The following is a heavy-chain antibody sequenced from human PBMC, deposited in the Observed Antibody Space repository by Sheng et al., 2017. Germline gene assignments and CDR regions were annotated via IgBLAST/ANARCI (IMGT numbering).Heavy chain of an antibody. V-gene: IGHV4-34*01. CDR3: ARRGYDFWSGYPLDY. CDR1: GGSFSGYY. D-gene: IGHD3-3*01. Sequence: QVQLQQWGAGLLKPSETLSLTCAVYGGSFSGYYWSWIRQPPGKGLEWIGEINHSGSTNYNPSLKSRVTISVDTSKNQFSLKLSSVTAADTAVYYCARRGYDFWSGYPLDYWGQGTLVTVSS. J-gene: IGHJ4*02. CDR2: INHSGST.